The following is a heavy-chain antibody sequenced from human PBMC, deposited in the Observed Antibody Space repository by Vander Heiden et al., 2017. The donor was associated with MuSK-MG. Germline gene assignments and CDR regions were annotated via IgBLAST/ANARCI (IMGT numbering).Heavy chain of an antibody. V-gene: IGHV3-23*01. CDR3: ARSDDLDN. J-gene: IGHJ4*02. Sequence: EVKLLESGGGLVQPGGSLRLSCAATGFRFTNYAMNWVRQAPGKGLEWVSGISGSGGTTDHADPVKGRFAISRDNSKNTLYLQMNSLRAEDTAMYYCARSDDLDNWGQGTLVPVSS. CDR2: ISGSGGTT. CDR1: GFRFTNYA.